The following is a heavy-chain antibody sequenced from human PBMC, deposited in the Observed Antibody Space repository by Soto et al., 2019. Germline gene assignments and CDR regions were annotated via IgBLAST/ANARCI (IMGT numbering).Heavy chain of an antibody. CDR2: IYTSGST. V-gene: IGHV4-4*07. D-gene: IGHD4-17*01. CDR1: GGSISRYY. CDR3: ARGGVTTVTGFRGRTGYWYFDL. Sequence: PSETLSLTCTVSGGSISRYYWSWIRQPAGKGLEWIGRIYTSGSTNYNPSLKSRVTMSVDTSKNQFSLKLSSVTAADTAVYYCARGGVTTVTGFRGRTGYWYFDLWGRGTLVTVSS. J-gene: IGHJ2*01.